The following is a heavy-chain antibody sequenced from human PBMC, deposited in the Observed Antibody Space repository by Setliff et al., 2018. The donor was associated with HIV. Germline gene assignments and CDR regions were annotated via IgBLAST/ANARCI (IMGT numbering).Heavy chain of an antibody. CDR3: ARQDHSSVNTGSLYAFDV. V-gene: IGHV1-2*06. D-gene: IGHD2-8*02. J-gene: IGHJ3*01. CDR1: GYTFTAYY. Sequence: ASVKVSCKASGYTFTAYYIHWVRQAPGHELQLMGRIEPSSGGTNYIQKFQGRVTITRDTSIYAVYMELTGLTSDDTAVYYCARQDHSSVNTGSLYAFDVWGQGTMVTVSS. CDR2: IEPSSGGT.